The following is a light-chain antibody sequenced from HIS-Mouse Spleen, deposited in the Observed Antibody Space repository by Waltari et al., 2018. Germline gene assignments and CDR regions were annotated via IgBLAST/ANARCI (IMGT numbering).Light chain of an antibody. CDR1: QSVLYSSNNKNY. CDR3: QQYSSTPLT. V-gene: IGKV4-1*01. Sequence: DIVMTQSPDSLAVSLGERATINCKSSQSVLYSSNNKNYLAWYQQKPGQPPKLLIYWASTRESGVPDRFSGSGSGTDFTLTCSSLLAEDVAVYYCQQYSSTPLTFGGGTKVEIK. CDR2: WAS. J-gene: IGKJ4*01.